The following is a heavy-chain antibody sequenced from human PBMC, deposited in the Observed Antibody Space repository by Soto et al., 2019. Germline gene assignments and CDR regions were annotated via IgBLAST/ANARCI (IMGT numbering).Heavy chain of an antibody. D-gene: IGHD6-19*01. CDR1: GFTFSTSY. Sequence: GGSLRLSCSASGFTFSTSYMHWVRQAPGKGLEYVSAIRSHGDRIYYADSVKGRFTITRDNSKSTLFLQMTSLRPADTAMYYCVKVLDSSGWYYYDYWGQGALVTVSS. CDR3: VKVLDSSGWYYYDY. V-gene: IGHV3-64D*06. J-gene: IGHJ4*02. CDR2: IRSHGDRI.